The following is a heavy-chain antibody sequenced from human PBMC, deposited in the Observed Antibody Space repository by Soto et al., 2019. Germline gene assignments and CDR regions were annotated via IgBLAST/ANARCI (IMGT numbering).Heavy chain of an antibody. V-gene: IGHV3-21*01. CDR3: ASSGHYYDSSGYSPFDY. J-gene: IGHJ4*02. Sequence: VGSLRLSCAASGFTFSSYSMNWVRQAPGKGLEWVSSISSSSSYIYYADSVKGRFTISRDNAKNSLYLQMNSLRAEDTAVYYCASSGHYYDSSGYSPFDYWGQGTLVTVSS. CDR1: GFTFSSYS. CDR2: ISSSSSYI. D-gene: IGHD3-22*01.